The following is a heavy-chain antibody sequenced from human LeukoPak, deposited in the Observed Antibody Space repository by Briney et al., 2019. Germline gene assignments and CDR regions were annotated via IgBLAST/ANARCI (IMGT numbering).Heavy chain of an antibody. CDR1: GGSFSGYY. CDR2: INHSGST. Sequence: SETLSLTCAVYGGSFSGYYRSWIRQPPGKGLEWIGEINHSGSTNYNPSLKSRVTISVDTSKNQFSLKLSSVTAADTAVYYCARFSSIAAAFDYWGLGTLVTVSS. CDR3: ARFSSIAAAFDY. D-gene: IGHD6-13*01. J-gene: IGHJ4*02. V-gene: IGHV4-34*01.